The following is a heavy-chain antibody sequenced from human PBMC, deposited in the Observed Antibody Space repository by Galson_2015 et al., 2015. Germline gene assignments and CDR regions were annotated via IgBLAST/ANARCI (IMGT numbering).Heavy chain of an antibody. CDR2: ISSSGSTI. V-gene: IGHV3-48*03. Sequence: SLRLSCAASGFTFSSYEMNWVRQAPGKGLEWVSYISSSGSTIYYADSVKGRFTISRDNAKNSLYLQMNSLRAEDTAVYYCARDAITYYDFWSGSNWFDPWGQGTLVTVSS. D-gene: IGHD3-3*01. CDR1: GFTFSSYE. J-gene: IGHJ5*02. CDR3: ARDAITYYDFWSGSNWFDP.